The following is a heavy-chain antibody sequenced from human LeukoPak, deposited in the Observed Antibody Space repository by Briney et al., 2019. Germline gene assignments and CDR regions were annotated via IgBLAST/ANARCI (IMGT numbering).Heavy chain of an antibody. V-gene: IGHV3-7*01. Sequence: PEGSLRLSCAASGFTFSNYWMSWVRQAPGKGLEWVANIKQDGSEKYYVDSVKGRFTISRDNAKNSLYLQMNSLRAEDTAVYYCARDDYDILTGPYYYYGMDVWGQGTTVTVSS. CDR2: IKQDGSEK. CDR3: ARDDYDILTGPYYYYGMDV. D-gene: IGHD3-9*01. J-gene: IGHJ6*02. CDR1: GFTFSNYW.